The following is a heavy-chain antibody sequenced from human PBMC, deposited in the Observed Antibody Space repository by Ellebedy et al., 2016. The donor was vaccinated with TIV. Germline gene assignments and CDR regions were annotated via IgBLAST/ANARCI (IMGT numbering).Heavy chain of an antibody. CDR2: ISWNSGSI. CDR3: ARDGHSSSWSDGYYFDY. CDR1: GFTFDDYA. D-gene: IGHD6-13*01. Sequence: SLKISXAASGFTFDDYAMHWVRQAPGKGLEWVSGISWNSGSIGYADSVKGRFTISRDNAKNSLYLQMNSLRAEDTAVYYCARDGHSSSWSDGYYFDYWGQGTLVTVSS. J-gene: IGHJ4*02. V-gene: IGHV3-9*01.